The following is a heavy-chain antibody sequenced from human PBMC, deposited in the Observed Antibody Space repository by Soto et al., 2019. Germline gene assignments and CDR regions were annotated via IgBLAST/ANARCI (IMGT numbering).Heavy chain of an antibody. CDR1: GGSISSGGYY. D-gene: IGHD3-22*01. Sequence: SETLSLTCTVSGGSISSGGYYWSWIRQHPGKGLEWIGYIYYSGSTYYNPSLKSRVTISVDTSKNQLSLKLSSVTAADTAVYYCAGGDYYHSSGYYFYYYTMDVWGQGTTVTVSS. J-gene: IGHJ6*02. CDR3: AGGDYYHSSGYYFYYYTMDV. CDR2: IYYSGST. V-gene: IGHV4-31*03.